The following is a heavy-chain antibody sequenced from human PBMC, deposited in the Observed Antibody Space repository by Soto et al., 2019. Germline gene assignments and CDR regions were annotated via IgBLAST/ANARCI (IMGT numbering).Heavy chain of an antibody. CDR2: INHSGST. D-gene: IGHD2-15*01. Sequence: QVQLQQWGAGLLKPSETLSLTCAVYGGSFSGYYWSWIRQPPGKGLEWIGEINHSGSTNYNPSLKSRVTISVDTSKNQFSLKLSSVTAADTAVYYCARGLTGVVVVAAAYFDYWGQGTLVTVSS. CDR1: GGSFSGYY. J-gene: IGHJ4*02. V-gene: IGHV4-34*01. CDR3: ARGLTGVVVVAAAYFDY.